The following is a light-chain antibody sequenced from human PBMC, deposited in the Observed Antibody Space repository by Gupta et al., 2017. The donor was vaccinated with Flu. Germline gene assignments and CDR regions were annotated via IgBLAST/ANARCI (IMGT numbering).Light chain of an antibody. CDR2: DVN. CDR3: NSYGASTF. J-gene: IGLJ2*01. V-gene: IGLV2-11*01. CDR1: SNDVGAFDY. Sequence: QSALTQPRSVSGSPGQSVAISCTGTSNDVGAFDYVSWYQQHPGQAPKLIIYDVNKRPSGVPDRFTGSKSGNTASLTISGRQPQDEADYYCNSYGASTFFGGGTRLTVL.